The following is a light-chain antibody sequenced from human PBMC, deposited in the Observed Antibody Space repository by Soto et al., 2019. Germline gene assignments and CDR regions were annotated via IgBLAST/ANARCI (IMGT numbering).Light chain of an antibody. CDR1: ISDVGGYNY. Sequence: QSPLTLPPSASGSPGQSFAISCTGTISDVGGYNYVSWYQQHPGKAPKLMIYEVNKRPSGVPDRFSGSKSGNTASLTVSGLQAEDEADYYCSSYAGSSTVFGTGTKVTVL. CDR2: EVN. J-gene: IGLJ1*01. CDR3: SSYAGSSTV. V-gene: IGLV2-8*01.